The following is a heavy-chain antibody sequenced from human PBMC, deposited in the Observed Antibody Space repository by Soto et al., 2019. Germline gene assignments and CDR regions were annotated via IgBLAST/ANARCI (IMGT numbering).Heavy chain of an antibody. Sequence: QVQLVESGGGVVQPGRSLRLSCAASGFTFNSYAMHWVRQAPGKGLEWMAITSDDESRKYYADSVRGRFTISRDNSKNTLYLQMNSLRDEDTALFYCARGAGSGSFLIDYWGQGTLVTVSS. J-gene: IGHJ4*02. CDR1: GFTFNSYA. V-gene: IGHV3-30*04. CDR3: ARGAGSGSFLIDY. D-gene: IGHD1-26*01. CDR2: TSDDESRK.